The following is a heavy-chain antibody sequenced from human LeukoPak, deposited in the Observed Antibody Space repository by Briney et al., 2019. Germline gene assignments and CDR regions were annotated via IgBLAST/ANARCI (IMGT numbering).Heavy chain of an antibody. CDR2: IYYSGST. Sequence: PSETLSLTCTVSGGSISSHYWSWIRQPPGKGLEWIGYIYYSGSTNYNPSLKSRVTISVDTSKNQFSLKLSSVTAADTAVYYCARVSEGVAAAKPYYYYYYMDVWGKGTTVTVSS. CDR3: ARVSEGVAAAKPYYYYYYMDV. CDR1: GGSISSHY. D-gene: IGHD6-13*01. J-gene: IGHJ6*03. V-gene: IGHV4-59*11.